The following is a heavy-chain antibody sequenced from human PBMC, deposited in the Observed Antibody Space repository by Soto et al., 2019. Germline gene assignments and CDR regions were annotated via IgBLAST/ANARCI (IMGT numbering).Heavy chain of an antibody. V-gene: IGHV3-20*04. CDR1: GFTFDDYG. CDR3: ARAGWGYDSREHAFDI. D-gene: IGHD3-22*01. J-gene: IGHJ3*02. Sequence: PGGSLRLSCAASGFTFDDYGMSWVRQAPGKGLEWVSGINWNGGTTGYADSVKGRFTISRDNAKKSLYLQMNSLRAEDTALYYCARAGWGYDSREHAFDIWGQGTMVTVSS. CDR2: INWNGGTT.